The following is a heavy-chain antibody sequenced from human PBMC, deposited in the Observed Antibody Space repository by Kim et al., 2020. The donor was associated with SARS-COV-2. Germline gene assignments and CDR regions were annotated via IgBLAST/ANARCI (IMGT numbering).Heavy chain of an antibody. CDR2: ISGGGVNK. V-gene: IGHV3-23*01. CDR3: AKVVVMDDYNYYYYYGMDV. D-gene: IGHD3-16*01. J-gene: IGHJ6*02. CDR1: GFTFDIYA. Sequence: GGPLRLSCVASGFTFDIYAMSWVRQAPGKGLEWVSVISGGGVNKFYADSVRGRFTISRDNSKNTLFLQMNSLRDEDTALYYCAKVVVMDDYNYYYYYGMDVWGQGTTVTVSS.